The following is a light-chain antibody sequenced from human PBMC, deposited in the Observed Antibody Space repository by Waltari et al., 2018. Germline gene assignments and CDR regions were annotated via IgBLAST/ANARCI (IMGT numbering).Light chain of an antibody. CDR2: EDS. J-gene: IGLJ2*01. V-gene: IGLV3-1*01. CDR3: QTWDDTTVV. Sequence: SYELTQPPSVSVSPGQTASISCPGHKSDYKYDSWYQQKPGQSPVLVIYEDSKRPSGVPERFSGSNSGNTATLTISGTQAMDEGDFYCQTWDDTTVVFGGGTKVTVL. CDR1: KSDYKY.